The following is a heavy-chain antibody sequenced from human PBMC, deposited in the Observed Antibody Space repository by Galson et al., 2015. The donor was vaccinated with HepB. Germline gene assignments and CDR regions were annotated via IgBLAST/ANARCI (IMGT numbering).Heavy chain of an antibody. Sequence: ETLSLTCTVSGGSISSYYWSWIRQPPGKGLEWIGYIYYSGSTNYNPSLKSRVTISVDTSKNQFSLKLSSVTAADTAVYYCASGVTMVRGALVYWGQGTLVTVSS. D-gene: IGHD3-10*01. V-gene: IGHV4-59*01. CDR2: IYYSGST. CDR3: ASGVTMVRGALVY. J-gene: IGHJ4*02. CDR1: GGSISSYY.